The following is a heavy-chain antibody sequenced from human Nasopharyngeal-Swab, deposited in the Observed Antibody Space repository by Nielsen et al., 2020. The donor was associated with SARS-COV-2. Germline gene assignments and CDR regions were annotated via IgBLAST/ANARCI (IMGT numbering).Heavy chain of an antibody. CDR1: GFTFSDFY. D-gene: IGHD4-17*01. J-gene: IGHJ5*02. CDR3: VRARRFYGDYNTEAVS. CDR2: ISSGGSTA. Sequence: GESLKISCEASGFTFSDFYMSWIRQAPGKGLEWVSYISSGGSTAYYADSVKGRFTISRDNAKSSLYLQMNSLRDEDTAVYYCVRARRFYGDYNTEAVSWGQGTLVTVSS. V-gene: IGHV3-11*04.